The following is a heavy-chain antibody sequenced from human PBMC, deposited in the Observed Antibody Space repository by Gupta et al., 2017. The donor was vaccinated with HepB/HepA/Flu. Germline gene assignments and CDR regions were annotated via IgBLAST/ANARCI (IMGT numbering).Heavy chain of an antibody. Sequence: QVQLPESGPGLVKPSETLALISAVSGGSIGGTNWWSWVRQPPGKGLEWIAEIYHSGSTNYNPSLKGRVTILVDKSKCQFSLKLTSVTAADTAVYYCARRTATSPLDAWGQGSLVTVSS. V-gene: IGHV4-4*02. CDR1: GGSIGGTNW. J-gene: IGHJ5*02. CDR3: ARRTATSPLDA. CDR2: IYHSGST.